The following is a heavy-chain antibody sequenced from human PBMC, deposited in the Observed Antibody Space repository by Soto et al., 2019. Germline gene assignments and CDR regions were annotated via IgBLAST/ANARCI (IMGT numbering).Heavy chain of an antibody. CDR3: ARDRVKRGNSFYYGMDV. CDR1: GGTFSSYA. Sequence: QVHLVQSGAEVKEPGSSVKVSCKASGGTFSSYAISWVRQAPGQGLDWMGVIIPSFAAPNYAQKFQGRISLTADESTSTAYMELSSLRSEDTAVYFCARDRVKRGNSFYYGMDVWGQGTTVTVSS. J-gene: IGHJ6*02. D-gene: IGHD6-6*01. V-gene: IGHV1-69*12. CDR2: IIPSFAAP.